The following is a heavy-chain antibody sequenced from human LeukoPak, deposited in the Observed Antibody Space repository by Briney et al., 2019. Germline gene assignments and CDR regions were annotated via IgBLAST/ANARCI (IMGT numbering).Heavy chain of an antibody. V-gene: IGHV3-30-3*01. CDR1: GFTFSSYA. CDR2: ISYDGSNK. Sequence: TGGSLRLSCAASGFTFSSYAMHWVRQAPGKGLEWVAVISYDGSNKYYADSVKGRFTISRDNPKNTLYLQMNSLRAEDTAVYYCARDFGYYDSSGYPSYYFDYWGQGTLVTVSS. CDR3: ARDFGYYDSSGYPSYYFDY. J-gene: IGHJ4*02. D-gene: IGHD3-22*01.